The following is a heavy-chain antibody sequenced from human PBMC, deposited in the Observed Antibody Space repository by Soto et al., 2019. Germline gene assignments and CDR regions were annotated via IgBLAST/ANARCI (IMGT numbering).Heavy chain of an antibody. CDR2: ISPSGSP. J-gene: IGHJ5*02. CDR1: GGSVNSGGYS. D-gene: IGHD2-8*01. Sequence: SETLSLTCSVSGGSVNSGGYSWSWIRQPPGKGLEWIGFISPSGSPAYKPSLKSRVTISVDRSNNQISLELSSVTAADTAVYYCARGVLAWGPGTLVTVSS. CDR3: ARGVLA. V-gene: IGHV4-30-2*01.